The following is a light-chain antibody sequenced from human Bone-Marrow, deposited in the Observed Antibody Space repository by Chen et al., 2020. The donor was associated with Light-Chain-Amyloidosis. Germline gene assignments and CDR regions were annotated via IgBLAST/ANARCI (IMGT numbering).Light chain of an antibody. CDR1: NIGSTS. V-gene: IGLV3-21*02. J-gene: IGLJ3*02. CDR2: DDS. Sequence: SDVLTQPSSVSVAPGQTATIACGGNNIGSTSVHWYQQTPGQAPLLVVYDDSDRPSGLPERLSGSNSGNTATLTISRVESGDEADYYCQVWDRSSDRPVFGGGTKLTVL. CDR3: QVWDRSSDRPV.